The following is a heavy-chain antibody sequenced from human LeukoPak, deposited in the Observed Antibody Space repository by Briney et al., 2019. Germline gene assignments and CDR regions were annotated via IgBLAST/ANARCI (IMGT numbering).Heavy chain of an antibody. CDR1: GYTFTSYY. CDR3: ARGDYDILTGYFYFDY. V-gene: IGHV1-46*01. D-gene: IGHD3-9*01. J-gene: IGHJ4*02. Sequence: ASVKVSCKASGYTFTSYYMHWVRQAPGQGLEWMGIINPSGGSTSYAQKFQGRVTMTRDTSTSTVYMGLSSLRSEDTAVYYCARGDYDILTGYFYFDYWGQGTLVTVSS. CDR2: INPSGGST.